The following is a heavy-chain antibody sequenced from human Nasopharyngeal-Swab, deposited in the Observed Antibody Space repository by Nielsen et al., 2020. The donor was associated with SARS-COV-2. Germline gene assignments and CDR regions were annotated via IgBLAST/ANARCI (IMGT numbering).Heavy chain of an antibody. CDR3: AREYAYYPYAFDI. CDR2: IWYDGSNK. V-gene: IGHV3-33*01. Sequence: GRQGPGEGLEWVAVIWYDGSNKYYADSVKGRFTISRDNSKNTLYLQMNILRAEDTAVYFCAREYAYYPYAFDIWGQGTMVTVSS. J-gene: IGHJ3*02. D-gene: IGHD2-8*01.